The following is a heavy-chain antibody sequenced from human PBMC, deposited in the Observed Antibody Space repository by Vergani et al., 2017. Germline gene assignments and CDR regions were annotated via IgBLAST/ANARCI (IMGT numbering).Heavy chain of an antibody. CDR3: ARVDYYGSGSYTSRAFDI. J-gene: IGHJ3*02. D-gene: IGHD3-10*01. CDR1: GYSFTSYW. CDR2: IYPGDSDT. V-gene: IGHV5-51*01. Sequence: EVQLVQSGAEVKKPGESLTISCKGSGYSFTSYWIGWVRQMPGKGLEWLGIIYPGDSDTRYSPSFQGQVTISADKSISTAYLQWSSLKASDTAMYYCARVDYYGSGSYTSRAFDIWGQGTMVTVSS.